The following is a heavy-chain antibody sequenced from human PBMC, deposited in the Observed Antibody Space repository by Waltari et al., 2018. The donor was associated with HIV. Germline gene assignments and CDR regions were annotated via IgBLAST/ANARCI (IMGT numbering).Heavy chain of an antibody. CDR3: ARGTIESGVTAGFGF. V-gene: IGHV4-39*01. CDR2: IYYTGTT. CDR1: GGSIRSSGHY. D-gene: IGHD2-21*02. Sequence: QLQLQESGPGLVRPSETLSLPCSVSGGSIRSSGHYWGWLRQSSGKGLGWVGSIYYTGTTYYSTYLKNRRTMSVDATKGQFSLTLKSVTAADTAIDYCARGTIESGVTAGFGFWGQGTLVAVSS. J-gene: IGHJ4*02.